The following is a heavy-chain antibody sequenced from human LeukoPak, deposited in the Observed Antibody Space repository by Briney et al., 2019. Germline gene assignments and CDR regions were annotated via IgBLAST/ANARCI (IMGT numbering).Heavy chain of an antibody. CDR2: ISGSGGST. J-gene: IGHJ4*02. CDR3: AKVRYVDY. Sequence: GSLRLSCAASGFTFSSYAMSWVRQAPGQGVEWVAGISGSGGSTYYADFVKGPFTISRDNSKNTLYLQMNSLRAEDTAVYYCAKVRYVDYWGQGTLVTVSS. D-gene: IGHD4-17*01. CDR1: GFTFSSYA. V-gene: IGHV3-23*01.